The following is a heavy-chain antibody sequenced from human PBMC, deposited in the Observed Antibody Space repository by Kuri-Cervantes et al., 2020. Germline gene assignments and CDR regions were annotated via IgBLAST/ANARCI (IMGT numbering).Heavy chain of an antibody. Sequence: GGSLRLSCAASGFTFSSYSMNWVRQAPGKGLEWVSSISSSSSYIYYADSVKGRFTISRDNAKNSLYLQMNSLRAEDTALYYCAKDGYDILTFLVSWGQGTLVTVSS. V-gene: IGHV3-21*04. CDR1: GFTFSSYS. D-gene: IGHD3-9*01. CDR3: AKDGYDILTFLVS. J-gene: IGHJ5*02. CDR2: ISSSSSYI.